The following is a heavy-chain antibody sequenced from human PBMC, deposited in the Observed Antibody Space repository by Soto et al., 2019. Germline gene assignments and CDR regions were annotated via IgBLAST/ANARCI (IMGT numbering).Heavy chain of an antibody. J-gene: IGHJ6*02. CDR3: AREPTTVTNYYYYALDV. CDR2: ISYSGST. D-gene: IGHD4-17*01. V-gene: IGHV4-61*01. Sequence: QVQLQESGPGLVKPSETLSLTCTVSGGSVSSGSYYWSWIRQPPGKGLEWIGYISYSGSTNYNPSLKSRLTISVDTSKNQFSLKLSSVIAADTAVYYCAREPTTVTNYYYYALDVWGQGTTVTVSS. CDR1: GGSVSSGSYY.